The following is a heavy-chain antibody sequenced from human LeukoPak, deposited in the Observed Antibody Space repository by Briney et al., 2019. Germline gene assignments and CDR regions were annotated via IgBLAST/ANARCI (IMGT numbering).Heavy chain of an antibody. CDR2: INPSGGST. CDR1: GYTFTSYY. D-gene: IGHD3-10*01. CDR3: ARVSRITMVRHDAFDI. J-gene: IGHJ3*02. V-gene: IGHV1-46*01. Sequence: ASVKVSCKASGYTFTSYYMHWVRQAPGQGLEWMGIINPSGGSTSYAQKFQGRVTMTRDTSTSTVYMELSSLRSEDTAVYYCARVSRITMVRHDAFDIWGQGTMVTVSS.